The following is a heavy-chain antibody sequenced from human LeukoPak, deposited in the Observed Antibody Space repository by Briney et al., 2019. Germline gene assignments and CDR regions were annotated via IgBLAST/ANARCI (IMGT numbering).Heavy chain of an antibody. CDR3: ARSPRDGSGSRANWFDP. D-gene: IGHD3-10*01. Sequence: ASVKVSCKASGYTFTSYAMHWVRQAPGQRLEWMGWINAGNSNTKYSQKFQGRVTITRDTSASTAYMELSSLRSEDTAVYYCARSPRDGSGSRANWFDPWGQGTLVTVSS. CDR1: GYTFTSYA. J-gene: IGHJ5*02. CDR2: INAGNSNT. V-gene: IGHV1-3*01.